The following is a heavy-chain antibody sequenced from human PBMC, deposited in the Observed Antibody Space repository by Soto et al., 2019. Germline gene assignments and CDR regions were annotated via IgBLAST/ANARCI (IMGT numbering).Heavy chain of an antibody. CDR1: GGSISSFY. V-gene: IGHV4-59*01. Sequence: SETLSLTCTVSGGSISSFYWSWIRQPPGKGLEWIGYIYYSGSTNYNPSLKSRVTISVDTSKNQFSLKLSSVTAADTAVYYCARDRFVAVAGTRYYYYGMDVWGQGTTVTVSS. J-gene: IGHJ6*02. D-gene: IGHD6-19*01. CDR2: IYYSGST. CDR3: ARDRFVAVAGTRYYYYGMDV.